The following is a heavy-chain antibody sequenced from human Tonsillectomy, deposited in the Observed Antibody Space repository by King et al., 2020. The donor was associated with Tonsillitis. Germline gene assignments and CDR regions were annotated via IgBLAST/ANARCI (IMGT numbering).Heavy chain of an antibody. D-gene: IGHD6-13*01. J-gene: IGHJ4*02. CDR1: GFTFSSYG. CDR3: AKNSARGISWDAMNY. V-gene: IGHV3-30*18. Sequence: VQLVQSGGGVVQPGRSLRLSCAASGFTFSSYGMHWVRQAPGKGLEWVAVISYDGSNKYYAHSVKGRFTISRDNSKNTLYLQINSLRAEDTAVFYCAKNSARGISWDAMNYWGQGTLVTVSS. CDR2: ISYDGSNK.